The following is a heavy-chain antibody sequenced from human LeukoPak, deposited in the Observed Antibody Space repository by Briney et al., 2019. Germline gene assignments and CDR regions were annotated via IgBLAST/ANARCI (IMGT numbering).Heavy chain of an antibody. J-gene: IGHJ4*02. CDR2: ISWNSGSI. CDR3: AKDISIAAIKPYYFDY. D-gene: IGHD6-6*01. V-gene: IGHV3-9*01. CDR1: GFTFDDYA. Sequence: GGSLRLSCAASGFTFDDYAMHWVRQAPGKGLEWVSGISWNSGSIGYADSVKGRFTISRDNAKNSLYLQMNSLRAEDTASYYCAKDISIAAIKPYYFDYWGQGTLVTVSS.